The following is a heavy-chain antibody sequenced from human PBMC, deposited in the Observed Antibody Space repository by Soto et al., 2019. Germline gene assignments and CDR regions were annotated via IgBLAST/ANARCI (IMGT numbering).Heavy chain of an antibody. V-gene: IGHV1-18*01. CDR2: ISANNDNT. Sequence: QVRLVQSGAEVKLPGASVKVSCKASGYTFSTYGISWVRQAPGQAPEWVGWISANNDNTHFAQKFQGRVSMTTDTSATSVYMELRSLRSDDTAVYYCARDDCFGITCHIGDYWGQGTLVSVSS. J-gene: IGHJ4*02. CDR3: ARDDCFGITCHIGDY. D-gene: IGHD3-3*01. CDR1: GYTFSTYG.